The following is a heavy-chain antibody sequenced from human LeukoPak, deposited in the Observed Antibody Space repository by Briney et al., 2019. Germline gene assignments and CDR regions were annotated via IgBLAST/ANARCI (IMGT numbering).Heavy chain of an antibody. CDR2: ISGRGGST. CDR1: GFTFNTYA. D-gene: IGHD3-3*01. CDR3: AKVGYDSWAIDY. Sequence: GGSLRLSCAASGFTFNTYAMSWVRQAPGKGLEWVSGISGRGGSTYYADSVKGRFPISRDNAKNTLYLQMNSLRAEDTAVYYCAKVGYDSWAIDYWGQGTLVTVSS. V-gene: IGHV3-23*01. J-gene: IGHJ4*02.